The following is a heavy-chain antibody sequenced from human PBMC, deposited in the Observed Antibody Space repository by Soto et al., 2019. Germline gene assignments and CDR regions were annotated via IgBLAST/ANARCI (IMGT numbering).Heavy chain of an antibody. Sequence: GGSLRLSCAACGLAFRSFLMSWVRQAPGGGLEWVANINQDGRDTYYSDSVRDRFTISRDNAANSLFLHMNSLGAEDTAVYYCATYHDDEWESYRHRYWGQGTLVTVSS. CDR1: GLAFRSFL. J-gene: IGHJ4*02. V-gene: IGHV3-7*01. D-gene: IGHD3-16*02. CDR2: INQDGRDT. CDR3: ATYHDDEWESYRHRY.